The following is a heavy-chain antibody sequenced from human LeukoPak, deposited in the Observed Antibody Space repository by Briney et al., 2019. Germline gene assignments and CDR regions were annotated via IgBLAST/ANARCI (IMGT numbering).Heavy chain of an antibody. J-gene: IGHJ4*02. CDR3: ARGWYSGWYFGY. Sequence: SETLSLTCAVYGGSFSGYYWSWIRQPPGKGLEWIGEINHSGSTNYNPSLKSRVTISVDTSKNQFSLKLSSVTAADTAVYYCARGWYSGWYFGYWGQGTLVTVSS. D-gene: IGHD6-19*01. V-gene: IGHV4-34*01. CDR1: GGSFSGYY. CDR2: INHSGST.